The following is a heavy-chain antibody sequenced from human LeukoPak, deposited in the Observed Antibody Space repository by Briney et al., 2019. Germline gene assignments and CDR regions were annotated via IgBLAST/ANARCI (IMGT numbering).Heavy chain of an antibody. V-gene: IGHV3-30*02. J-gene: IGHJ5*02. CDR3: ARGPVLRFLEWLVDH. Sequence: GGSLRLSCAASGFTFSSYAIRWVRQAPCKGLEWVAFIRYDGSAKNHADSVKGRFTISRDNSKNTLYLQMNSLRAEDTAVYYCARGPVLRFLEWLVDHWGQGTLVTVSS. CDR2: IRYDGSAK. D-gene: IGHD3-3*01. CDR1: GFTFSSYA.